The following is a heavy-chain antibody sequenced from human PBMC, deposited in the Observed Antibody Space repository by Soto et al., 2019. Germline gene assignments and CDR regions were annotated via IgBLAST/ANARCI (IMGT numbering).Heavy chain of an antibody. CDR2: ISGSGGST. D-gene: IGHD4-17*01. CDR3: AKAAPQDYGDYDYYYYYYMDV. CDR1: GFTFSSYA. J-gene: IGHJ6*03. V-gene: IGHV3-23*01. Sequence: GGSLRLSCAASGFTFSSYAMSWVRQAPGKGLEWVSAISGSGGSTYYADSVKGRFTISRDNSKNTLYLQMNSLRAEDTAVYYCAKAAPQDYGDYDYYYYYYMDVWGKGTTVTVSS.